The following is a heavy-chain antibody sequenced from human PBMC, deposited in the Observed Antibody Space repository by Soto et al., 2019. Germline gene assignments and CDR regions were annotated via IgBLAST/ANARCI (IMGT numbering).Heavy chain of an antibody. D-gene: IGHD1-26*01. CDR1: GGSFSGYY. V-gene: IGHV4-34*01. J-gene: IGHJ6*02. CDR2: INHSGST. CDR3: ARATLRYYYYYYGMDV. Sequence: SAPLSLNCAAYGGSFSGYYWSWIRQPPGKGLEWIGEINHSGSTNYNPSLKSRVTISVDTSKNQFSLKLSSVTAADTAVYYCARATLRYYYYYYGMDVWGQGSTVTVSS.